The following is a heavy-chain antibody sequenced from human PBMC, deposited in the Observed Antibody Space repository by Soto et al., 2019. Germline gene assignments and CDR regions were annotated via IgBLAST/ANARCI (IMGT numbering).Heavy chain of an antibody. J-gene: IGHJ4*02. CDR1: GFTFSAYA. D-gene: IGHD3-10*01. V-gene: IGHV3-23*01. Sequence: EVQLLQSGGDWVQPGGSLRLSCAASGFTFSAYAMSWVRQAPGKGLEWVSAISGSGDRTYYADSVKGRFTISRDSSDNTLYLQMNSLRAEDTAIYYCAKDRMYYYGWGSLWDLDYWGQGTLVIVS. CDR2: ISGSGDRT. CDR3: AKDRMYYYGWGSLWDLDY.